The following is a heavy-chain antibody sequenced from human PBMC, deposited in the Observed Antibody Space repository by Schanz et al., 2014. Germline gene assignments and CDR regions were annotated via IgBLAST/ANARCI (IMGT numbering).Heavy chain of an antibody. J-gene: IGHJ4*02. V-gene: IGHV3-48*04. CDR1: GFAFSSYG. CDR2: ISDSGTYT. Sequence: EVQLLESGGGLVQPGGSLRLSCLASGFAFSSYGMNWLRQAPGKGLEWLSYISDSGTYTNYADSVKGRFTISRDNAKSSLYLQMNSLRVEDTAVYYRAASSGWHPSTDYWGQGTLVTVSS. CDR3: AASSGWHPSTDY. D-gene: IGHD6-19*01.